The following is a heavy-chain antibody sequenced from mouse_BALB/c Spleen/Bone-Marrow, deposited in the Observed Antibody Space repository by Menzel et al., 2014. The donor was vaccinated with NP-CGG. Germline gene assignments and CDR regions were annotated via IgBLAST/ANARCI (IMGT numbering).Heavy chain of an antibody. Sequence: VQLKESGGGLVKPGGSLKLSYAASGFTFSDYYMYWVRQTPEKRLEWVATISDGGSYTYYPDSVKGRFTISRDNAKNNLYLQMSSLKSEDTAMYYCARDYDYDPAWFAYWGQGTLVTVSA. D-gene: IGHD2-4*01. V-gene: IGHV5-4*02. CDR2: ISDGGSYT. CDR1: GFTFSDYY. CDR3: ARDYDYDPAWFAY. J-gene: IGHJ3*01.